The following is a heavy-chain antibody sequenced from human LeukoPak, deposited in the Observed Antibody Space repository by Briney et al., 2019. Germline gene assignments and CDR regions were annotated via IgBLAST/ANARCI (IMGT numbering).Heavy chain of an antibody. Sequence: GGSLRLSCAAPGFTFSTHAMHWVRQAPGRGLERMIVILYDGSTKYLAASAKGGFTNSRDNSKNTLYLQMSCLTTQDTPVSYCARDLSRKYSCDYWGQGTLVSV. CDR1: GFTFSTHA. CDR3: ARDLSRKYSCDY. J-gene: IGHJ4*02. D-gene: IGHD2-2*01. CDR2: ILYDGSTK. V-gene: IGHV3-30-3*01.